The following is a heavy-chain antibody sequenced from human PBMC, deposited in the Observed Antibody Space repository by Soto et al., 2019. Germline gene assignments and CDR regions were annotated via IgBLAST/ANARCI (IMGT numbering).Heavy chain of an antibody. Sequence: QVQLVQSGAEVKKPGSSVKVSCTASGDSFNFYTIIWVRQATGQGLEWMGRTIPMLGMADYPQKFQGRVTISADKSTSTIYMTLPRLRSEDTAVYYCATNYGSGSTTFDYWGQGTLVTVSS. CDR1: GDSFNFYT. J-gene: IGHJ4*02. CDR3: ATNYGSGSTTFDY. V-gene: IGHV1-69*02. CDR2: TIPMLGMA. D-gene: IGHD3-10*01.